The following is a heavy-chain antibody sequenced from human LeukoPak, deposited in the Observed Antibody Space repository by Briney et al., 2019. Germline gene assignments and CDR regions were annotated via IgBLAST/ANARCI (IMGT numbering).Heavy chain of an antibody. J-gene: IGHJ4*02. V-gene: IGHV3-33*01. D-gene: IGHD6-13*01. Sequence: GGSLRLSCAASGFTFSSYGMHWVRQAPGKGLEWVAVIWYDGSNKYYADSVKGRFTISRDNSKNTLYLRMNSLRAEDTAVYYCARASTAAGIDYWGQGTLVTVSS. CDR3: ARASTAAGIDY. CDR1: GFTFSSYG. CDR2: IWYDGSNK.